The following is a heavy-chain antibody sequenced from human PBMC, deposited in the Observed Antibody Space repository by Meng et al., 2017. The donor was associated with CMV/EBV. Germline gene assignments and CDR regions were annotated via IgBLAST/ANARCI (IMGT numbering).Heavy chain of an antibody. CDR3: AREADCTRTTCPPGS. V-gene: IGHV3-74*01. CDR1: GFTFSSYW. Sequence: GESLKISCAASGFTFSSYWMHWVRQAPGKGLVWVSRINSDGSSTSYADSVKGRFTISRDNAKNTLYLQMNSLRGEDTAVYYCAREADCTRTTCPPGSWGQGTLVTVSS. J-gene: IGHJ5*02. D-gene: IGHD1-7*01. CDR2: INSDGSST.